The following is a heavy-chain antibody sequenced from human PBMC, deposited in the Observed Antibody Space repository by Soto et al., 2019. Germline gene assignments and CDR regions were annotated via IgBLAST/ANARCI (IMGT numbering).Heavy chain of an antibody. CDR2: IYYSGST. CDR3: AGASTVTKFDWFDP. V-gene: IGHV4-59*01. D-gene: IGHD4-17*01. J-gene: IGHJ5*02. CDR1: DGSISSYY. Sequence: QVQLQESGPGLVKPSETLSLTCTVSDGSISSYYWSWIRQPPGKGLEWIGYIYYSGSTNYNPSLKSRVTISVDTSKNQFSLKLSSVTAADTAVYYCAGASTVTKFDWFDPWGQGTLVTVSS.